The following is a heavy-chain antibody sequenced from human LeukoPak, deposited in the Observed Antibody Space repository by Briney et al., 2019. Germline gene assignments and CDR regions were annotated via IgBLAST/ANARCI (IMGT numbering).Heavy chain of an antibody. Sequence: PSETLSLTCAVSGGSISSGGYSWSWIRQPPGKGLEWIGYIYHSGSTYYNPSLKSRVTISVDRSKNQLSLKLSSVTAADTAVYYCARSPGVYYDSSGYYYAGPWGQGTLVTVSS. V-gene: IGHV4-30-2*01. CDR1: GGSISSGGYS. CDR2: IYHSGST. D-gene: IGHD3-22*01. J-gene: IGHJ5*02. CDR3: ARSPGVYYDSSGYYYAGP.